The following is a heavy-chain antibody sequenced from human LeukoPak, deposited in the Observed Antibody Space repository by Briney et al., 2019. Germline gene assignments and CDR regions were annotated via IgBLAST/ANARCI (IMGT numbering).Heavy chain of an antibody. CDR2: TYYMSKWYN. D-gene: IGHD1-1*01. V-gene: IGHV6-1*01. Sequence: SQTLSLTCAISGDSVSSNSAAWNWIRQSPSRGLEWLGRTYYMSKWYNDYAVSVKSRITINPDTSKNQFSLQPNSVTPEDTAMYYCARGPANGWNYFDYWGQGTLVTVSS. CDR3: ARGPANGWNYFDY. J-gene: IGHJ4*02. CDR1: GDSVSSNSAA.